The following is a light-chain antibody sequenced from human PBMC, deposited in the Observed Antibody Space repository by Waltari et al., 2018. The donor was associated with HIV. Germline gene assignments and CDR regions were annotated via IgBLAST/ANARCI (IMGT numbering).Light chain of an antibody. CDR2: DVS. J-gene: IGLJ1*01. Sequence: QSALTQPRSVSGSPGQSVTISCTGTSSNYVSWYQQHPGKAPKVIIYDVSKRPSGVPDRFSGSKSGNTASLTISGLQAEDEADYYCCSFAGSHSYVFGTGTKVTVL. CDR3: CSFAGSHSYV. CDR1: SSNY. V-gene: IGLV2-11*01.